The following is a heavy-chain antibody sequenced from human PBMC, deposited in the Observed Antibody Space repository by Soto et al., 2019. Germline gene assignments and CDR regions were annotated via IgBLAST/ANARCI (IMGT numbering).Heavy chain of an antibody. CDR3: AHSILGYCSGGSCSYGMDV. J-gene: IGHJ6*02. D-gene: IGHD2-15*01. Sequence: QITLKESGPTLVKPTQTLTLTCTFSGFSLSTSGVGVGWIRQPPGKALEWLALIYWDDDKRYSPSLKSRLTITKDTSKNQVVLTITNMDPVDTATYYCAHSILGYCSGGSCSYGMDVWGQGTTVTVSS. CDR2: IYWDDDK. V-gene: IGHV2-5*02. CDR1: GFSLSTSGVG.